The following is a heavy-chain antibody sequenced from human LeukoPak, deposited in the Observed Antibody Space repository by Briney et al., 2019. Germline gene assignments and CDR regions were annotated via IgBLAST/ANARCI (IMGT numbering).Heavy chain of an antibody. D-gene: IGHD3-16*01. CDR2: TSHRDSP. CDR3: ARDFGETALPNWFDP. J-gene: IGHJ5*02. Sequence: SETLSLTCSVSGLSITRPYYWGWIRQSPGKGLEWIGSTSHRDSPYYNPSLESRVTISLDTSKNQFSLKMTSVTAADTAVYYCARDFGETALPNWFDPWGQGTLVIVTS. CDR1: GLSITRPYY. V-gene: IGHV4-38-2*02.